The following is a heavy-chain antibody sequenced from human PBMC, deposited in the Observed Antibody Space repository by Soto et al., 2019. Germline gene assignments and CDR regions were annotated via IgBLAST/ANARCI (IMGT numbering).Heavy chain of an antibody. V-gene: IGHV3-23*01. Sequence: EVQLLESGGDLVQPGGSLRLSCAASGFTFGIYAMTWVRQAPGKGLEWVSTISATGGSTFYADSVKGRFTISRDNSKNTLYLQMNSLRAEDTAIYYCAKDPSSYYYFDFWGQGTLVTVSS. CDR1: GFTFGIYA. D-gene: IGHD2-15*01. J-gene: IGHJ4*02. CDR3: AKDPSSYYYFDF. CDR2: ISATGGST.